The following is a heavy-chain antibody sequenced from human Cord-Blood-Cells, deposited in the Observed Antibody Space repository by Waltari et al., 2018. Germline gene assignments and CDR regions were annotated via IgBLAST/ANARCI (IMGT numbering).Heavy chain of an antibody. D-gene: IGHD6-13*01. CDR3: ARVGSIAAAGDAFDI. CDR1: GGSISSYY. CDR2: IYTSGST. V-gene: IGHV4-4*07. Sequence: QVQLQESGPGLVKPSETLSLTCTVSGGSISSYYWSWIRQPAGKGLEWSGRIYTSGSTNYNPSLKSRVTMSVDTSKNQFSLKLSSVTAADTAVYYCARVGSIAAAGDAFDIWGQGTMVTVSS. J-gene: IGHJ3*02.